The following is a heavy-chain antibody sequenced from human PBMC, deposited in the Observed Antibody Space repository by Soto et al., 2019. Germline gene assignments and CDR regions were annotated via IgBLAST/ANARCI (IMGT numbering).Heavy chain of an antibody. Sequence: SETLSLTCTVSGGSISSSSYCWGWIRQPPGKGLEWIGSIYYSGSTYYNPSLKSRVTISVDTSKNQFSLKLSSVTAADTAVYYCARLRTITGGFYGMDVWGQGTTVTVSS. CDR1: GGSISSSSYC. CDR2: IYYSGST. D-gene: IGHD5-12*01. CDR3: ARLRTITGGFYGMDV. J-gene: IGHJ6*02. V-gene: IGHV4-39*01.